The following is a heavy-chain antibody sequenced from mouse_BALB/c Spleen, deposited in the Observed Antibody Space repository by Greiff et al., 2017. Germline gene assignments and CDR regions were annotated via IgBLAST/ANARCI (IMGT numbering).Heavy chain of an antibody. CDR1: GYSFTGYN. D-gene: IGHD2-3*01. CDR2: IDPYYGGT. CDR3: ALIYDGYYWFAY. Sequence: VQLKESGPELEKPGASVKISCKASGYSFTGYNMNWVKQSNGKSLEWIGNIDPYYGGTSYNQKFKGKATLTVDKSSSTAYMQLKSLTSEDSAVYYCALIYDGYYWFAYWGQGTLVTVSA. V-gene: IGHV1-39*01. J-gene: IGHJ3*01.